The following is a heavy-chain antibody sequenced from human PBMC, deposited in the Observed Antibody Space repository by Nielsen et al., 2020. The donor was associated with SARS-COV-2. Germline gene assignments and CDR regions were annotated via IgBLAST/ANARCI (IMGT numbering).Heavy chain of an antibody. D-gene: IGHD4-17*01. CDR1: GGSISSGGYY. CDR3: AREAASYDYGDYQGWFDP. J-gene: IGHJ5*02. CDR2: IYYSGST. Sequence: SETLSLTCTVSGGSISSGGYYWSWIRQHPGKGLEWIGYIYYSGSTYYNPSLKSRVAISVDTSKNQFSLKLSSVTAADTAVYYCAREAASYDYGDYQGWFDPWGQGTLVTVSS. V-gene: IGHV4-31*03.